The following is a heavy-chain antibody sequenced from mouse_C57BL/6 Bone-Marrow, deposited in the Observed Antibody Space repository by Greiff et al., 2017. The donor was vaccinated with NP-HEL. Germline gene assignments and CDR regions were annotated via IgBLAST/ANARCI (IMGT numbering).Heavy chain of an antibody. Sequence: VQLQQSGAELARPGASVKMSCKASGYTFTSYTMHWVKQRPGQGLEWIGYINPSSGYTKYNQKFKDKATLTADKSSSTAYMLLSSLTSEDSAVYYCARGYYDPLDVWGTGTTVTVSS. CDR2: INPSSGYT. V-gene: IGHV1-4*01. CDR3: ARGYYDPLDV. J-gene: IGHJ1*03. CDR1: GYTFTSYT. D-gene: IGHD2-4*01.